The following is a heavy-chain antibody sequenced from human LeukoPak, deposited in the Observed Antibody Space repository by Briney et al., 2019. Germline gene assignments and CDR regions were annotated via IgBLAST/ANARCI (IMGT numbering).Heavy chain of an antibody. V-gene: IGHV3-30-3*01. CDR1: GFTFSSYA. J-gene: IGHJ4*02. D-gene: IGHD1-26*01. Sequence: PGRSLRLSCAASGFTFSSYAMHWVRQAPGKGLEWVAVISYDGSNKYYADSVKGRFTISRDNSKNTLYLQMNSLRAEDTAVYYCAGVGATADYWGQGTLVTVSS. CDR3: AGVGATADY. CDR2: ISYDGSNK.